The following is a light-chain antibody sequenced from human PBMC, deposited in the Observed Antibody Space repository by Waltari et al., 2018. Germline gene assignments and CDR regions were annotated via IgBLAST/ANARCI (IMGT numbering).Light chain of an antibody. V-gene: IGLV3-25*03. CDR1: ALPNAF. Sequence: SYELTQPPSVSASPGQTARITCSGDALPNAFTSWYQQKPGQAPLLLMYRDTERPSVIPERFSGSTSGTIVTLTITGVQAEDEADYYCQSTDSSGDFVVFGGGTRLTVL. CDR3: QSTDSSGDFVV. CDR2: RDT. J-gene: IGLJ2*01.